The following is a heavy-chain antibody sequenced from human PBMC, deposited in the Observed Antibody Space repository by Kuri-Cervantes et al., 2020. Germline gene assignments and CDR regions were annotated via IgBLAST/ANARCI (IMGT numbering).Heavy chain of an antibody. CDR3: ARGSGYSYDY. CDR1: GYTFTSYG. D-gene: IGHD5-18*01. CDR2: INAGNGNT. J-gene: IGHJ4*02. V-gene: IGHV1-18*04. Sequence: ASVKVSCKASGYTFTSYGISWVRQAPGQGLEWMGWINAGNGNTKYSQKFQGRVTITRDTSASTAYMELSSLRSEDTAVYYCARGSGYSYDYWGQGTLVTVSS.